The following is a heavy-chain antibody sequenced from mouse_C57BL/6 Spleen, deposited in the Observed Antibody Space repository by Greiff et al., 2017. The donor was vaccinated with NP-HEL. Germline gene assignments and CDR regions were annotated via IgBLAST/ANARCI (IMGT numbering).Heavy chain of an antibody. CDR1: GYTFTGYW. D-gene: IGHD1-1*01. J-gene: IGHJ1*03. CDR2: ILPGSGST. CDR3: AGYYYGSSYWYFDV. Sequence: QVHVKQSGAELMKPGASVKLSCKATGYTFTGYWIEWVKQRPGHGLEWIGEILPGSGSTNYNEKFKGKATFTAAKSSNTAYMQRSSLTTEDSAIDDCAGYYYGSSYWYFDVWGTGTTVTVSS. V-gene: IGHV1-9*01.